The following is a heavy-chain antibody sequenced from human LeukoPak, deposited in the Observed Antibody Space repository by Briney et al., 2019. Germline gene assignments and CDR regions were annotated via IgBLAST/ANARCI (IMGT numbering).Heavy chain of an antibody. CDR1: GFTFSTYL. CDR2: IKQDGSEK. CDR3: ARAPTEDYGDYSYYFDY. J-gene: IGHJ4*02. D-gene: IGHD4-17*01. V-gene: IGHV3-7*01. Sequence: GGSLRLSCAASGFTFSTYLMSWVRQAPGKGLEWVANIKQDGSEKYYVDSVKGRFTISRDNSKNTLYLQMNSLRAEDTAVYYCARAPTEDYGDYSYYFDYWGQGTLVTVSS.